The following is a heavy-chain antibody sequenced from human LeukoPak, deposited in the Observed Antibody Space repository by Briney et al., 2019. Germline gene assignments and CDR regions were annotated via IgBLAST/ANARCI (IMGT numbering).Heavy chain of an antibody. D-gene: IGHD6-19*01. Sequence: GGSLRLSCAASGFIFDDYAMHWVRQAPGKGLEWVSGISWNSGSIGYADSVKGRFTISRDNAKNSLYLQMNSLRAEDTALYYCAKDMSPLIAVDGPPVVGDYWGQGTLVTVSS. J-gene: IGHJ4*02. CDR1: GFIFDDYA. CDR3: AKDMSPLIAVDGPPVVGDY. CDR2: ISWNSGSI. V-gene: IGHV3-9*01.